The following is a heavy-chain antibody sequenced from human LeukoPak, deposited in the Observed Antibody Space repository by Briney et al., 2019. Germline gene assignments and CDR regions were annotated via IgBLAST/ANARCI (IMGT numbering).Heavy chain of an antibody. CDR3: ARLNAVEYYSYGLFLDY. CDR1: GGSISSYY. CDR2: IYYSGST. D-gene: IGHD5-18*01. J-gene: IGHJ4*02. V-gene: IGHV4-59*08. Sequence: SDTLSLTCTVSGGSISSYYWSWIRQPPGKGLEWIGYIYYSGSTNYNASLKSRVTISVDTSKNQFSLKLSSVTAADTAVYYCARLNAVEYYSYGLFLDYWGQGSLVTVSS.